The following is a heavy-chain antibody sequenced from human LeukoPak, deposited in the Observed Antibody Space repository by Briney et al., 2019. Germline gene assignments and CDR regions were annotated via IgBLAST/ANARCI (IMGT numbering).Heavy chain of an antibody. CDR3: ARDTKEQWLETRRYYYDYYMHV. CDR1: GFTFSSYW. Sequence: GGSLRLSCAASGFTFSSYWMSWVRQAPGKGLEWVANIKQDGSEKYYVDSVKGRFTISRDNAKNSLYLQMNSLRAEDTAVYYCARDTKEQWLETRRYYYDYYMHVGGKGTTVTVSS. V-gene: IGHV3-7*01. J-gene: IGHJ6*03. CDR2: IKQDGSEK. D-gene: IGHD6-19*01.